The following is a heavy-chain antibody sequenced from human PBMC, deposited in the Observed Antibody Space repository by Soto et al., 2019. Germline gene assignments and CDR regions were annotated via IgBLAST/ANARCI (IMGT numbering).Heavy chain of an antibody. CDR3: AKVSRKGSAIDFDY. D-gene: IGHD3-10*01. V-gene: IGHV1-8*01. J-gene: IGHJ4*02. Sequence: QVQLVQSGAELKKPGASVKVSCKASGYTFSKYDMNWVRQATGQGPEWIGWVNPNNGDTGYAQKFQGRVTLTTDISTTTAYMELTSLRSEDTAIYYCAKVSRKGSAIDFDYWGQGTLINVSS. CDR1: GYTFSKYD. CDR2: VNPNNGDT.